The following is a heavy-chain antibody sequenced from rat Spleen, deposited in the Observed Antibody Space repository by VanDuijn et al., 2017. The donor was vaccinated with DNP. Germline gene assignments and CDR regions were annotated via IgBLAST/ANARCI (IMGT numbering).Heavy chain of an antibody. V-gene: IGHV5S13*01. Sequence: EVQLVESGGGLEQPGRSLKLSCAASGFTFSNCAMAWVRQAPTKGLEWVASISTGGANIYYRDSVKGRFTISRDNEKNTKYLQMDSLRSEETATYYCTRRYDGTHYFGDYWGQGVMVTVSS. CDR1: GFTFSNCA. J-gene: IGHJ2*01. CDR2: ISTGGANI. D-gene: IGHD1-12*02. CDR3: TRRYDGTHYFGDY.